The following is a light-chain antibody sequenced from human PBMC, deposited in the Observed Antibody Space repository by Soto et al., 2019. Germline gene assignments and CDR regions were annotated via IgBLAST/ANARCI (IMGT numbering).Light chain of an antibody. CDR2: DST. J-gene: IGKJ5*01. Sequence: EIVLRQSAATLSVSPVEVATLSCRASQGIGDTLAWYQQIPGQPPRLLIYDSTSRAAGIPARFSGSRSGTDFTLTISSVEPEDFAMYYCHQRNQFGQGTRLEIK. CDR1: QGIGDT. CDR3: HQRNQ. V-gene: IGKV3D-11*03.